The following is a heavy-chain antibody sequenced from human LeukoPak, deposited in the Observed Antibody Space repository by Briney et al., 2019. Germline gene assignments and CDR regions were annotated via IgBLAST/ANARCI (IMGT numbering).Heavy chain of an antibody. V-gene: IGHV1-3*01. CDR2: INAGNGNT. Sequence: ASVKVSCKASGYTFTSYAMHWVRQAPGQRLEWMGWINAGNGNTKYSQKFQGRVTITRDTSASTAYMELSSLRSEDTAVYYCARGFSGWYRGDWFDPWGQGTLVTVSS. CDR3: ARGFSGWYRGDWFDP. CDR1: GYTFTSYA. J-gene: IGHJ5*02. D-gene: IGHD6-19*01.